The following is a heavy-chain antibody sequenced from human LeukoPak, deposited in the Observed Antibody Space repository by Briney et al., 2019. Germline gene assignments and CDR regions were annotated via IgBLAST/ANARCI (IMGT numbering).Heavy chain of an antibody. Sequence: SVKVSCKASGGTFSSYAISWVRQAPGQGLEWMGRIIPILGIANYAQKFQGRVTITADKSTSTAYMELSSLRSEDTAVYYCAIEAYGSVSYAYYYFHYWGQGALVTLS. CDR1: GGTFSSYA. V-gene: IGHV1-69*04. CDR3: AIEAYGSVSYAYYYFHY. J-gene: IGHJ4*02. D-gene: IGHD3-10*01. CDR2: IIPILGIA.